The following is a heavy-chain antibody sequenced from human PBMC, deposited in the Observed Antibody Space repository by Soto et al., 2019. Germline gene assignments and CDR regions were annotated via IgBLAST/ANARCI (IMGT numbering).Heavy chain of an antibody. Sequence: QVQLQESGPGLVKPSETLSLTCTVSGGSIRSYYWRWIRQPPGKGLEWIGDIHYTGSTNYNPSLKSRVPISVDTSKNHFSLKLSSVTAADTAVYYCARGSGSFGPVDYWGQGTLVTVSS. CDR3: ARGSGSFGPVDY. CDR1: GGSIRSYY. V-gene: IGHV4-59*01. J-gene: IGHJ4*02. D-gene: IGHD1-26*01. CDR2: IHYTGST.